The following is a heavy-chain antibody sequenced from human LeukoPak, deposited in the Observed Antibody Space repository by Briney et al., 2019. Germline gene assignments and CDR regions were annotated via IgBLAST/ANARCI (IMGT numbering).Heavy chain of an antibody. Sequence: SETLSLTCTVSGGFVSSSSYYWGWIRQPPGKGLEWIGSIYYSGTTYYIPPLKSRITISVDTSKNQFSLKLNSVTAADTAVYYCARHGGAAAAIDYWGQGTLVTVSS. J-gene: IGHJ4*02. CDR1: GGFVSSSSYY. D-gene: IGHD6-13*01. CDR3: ARHGGAAAAIDY. V-gene: IGHV4-39*01. CDR2: IYYSGTT.